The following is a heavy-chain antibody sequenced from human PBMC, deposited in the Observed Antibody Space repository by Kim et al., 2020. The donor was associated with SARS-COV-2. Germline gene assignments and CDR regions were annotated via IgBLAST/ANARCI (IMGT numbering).Heavy chain of an antibody. CDR1: GYTFTSYG. V-gene: IGHV1-18*01. D-gene: IGHD6-19*01. J-gene: IGHJ6*02. CDR3: ARVVDRLAVAGRDYGMDV. CDR2: ISAYNGNT. Sequence: ASVKVSCKASGYTFTSYGISWVRQAPGQGLEWMGWISAYNGNTNYAQKLQGRVTMTTDTSTSTAYMELRSLRSDDTAVYYCARVVDRLAVAGRDYGMDVWGQGTTVTVSS.